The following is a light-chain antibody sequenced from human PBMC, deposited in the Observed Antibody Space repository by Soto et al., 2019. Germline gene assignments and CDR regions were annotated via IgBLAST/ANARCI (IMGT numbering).Light chain of an antibody. CDR1: QDISSY. CDR2: AAS. CDR3: QQYGSSPLIT. Sequence: DIQLTQSPSFLSSSVGDRVTITCRASQDISSYLAWYQQRPGKVPKLLIYAASTLQSGVPSRFSGSGSGTDFTLTISRLEPEDFAVYYCQQYGSSPLITFGQGTRLEI. J-gene: IGKJ5*01. V-gene: IGKV1-9*01.